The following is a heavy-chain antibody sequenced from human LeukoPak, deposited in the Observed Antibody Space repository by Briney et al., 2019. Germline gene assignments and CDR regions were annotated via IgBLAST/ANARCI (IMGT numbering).Heavy chain of an antibody. D-gene: IGHD3-22*01. J-gene: IGHJ6*03. V-gene: IGHV1-18*01. Sequence: ASVKVSCKASGYTFTSYGISWVRQAPGQGLEWRGWISAYNGNTNYAQKLQGRVTMTTDTSTSTAYMELRSLRSDDTAVYYCARESGSSGYYLFDYYYYYMDVWGKGTTVTVSS. CDR2: ISAYNGNT. CDR1: GYTFTSYG. CDR3: ARESGSSGYYLFDYYYYYMDV.